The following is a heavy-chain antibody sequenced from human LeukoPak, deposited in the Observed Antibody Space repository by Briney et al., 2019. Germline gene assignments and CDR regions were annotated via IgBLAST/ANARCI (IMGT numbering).Heavy chain of an antibody. V-gene: IGHV4-59*11. D-gene: IGHD6-6*01. CDR3: ARADSSSPNWFDP. J-gene: IGHJ5*02. CDR2: IYYSGST. Sequence: SEALSLTCTVSGGSISSHYWSWIRQPPGKGLEWIGYIYYSGSTNYNPSLKSRVTISVDTSKNQFSLKLSSVTAADTAVYYCARADSSSPNWFDPWGQGTLVTVSS. CDR1: GGSISSHY.